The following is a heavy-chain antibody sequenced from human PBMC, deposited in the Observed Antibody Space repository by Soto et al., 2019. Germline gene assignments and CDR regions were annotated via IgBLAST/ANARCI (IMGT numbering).Heavy chain of an antibody. CDR2: IWYDGSNK. D-gene: IGHD2-15*01. CDR1: GFTFSSFG. J-gene: IGHJ4*02. CDR3: ARAANSGHAVVAGIPLF. Sequence: QVQLVESGGGVVQPGRSLRLSCAASGFTFSSFGMHWVRQAPGKGLEWVAVIWYDGSNKNYADSVKGRFTISRDNSKNTMYLQINSLRAEDTAVYYCARAANSGHAVVAGIPLFCGQGTLVTVSS. V-gene: IGHV3-33*01.